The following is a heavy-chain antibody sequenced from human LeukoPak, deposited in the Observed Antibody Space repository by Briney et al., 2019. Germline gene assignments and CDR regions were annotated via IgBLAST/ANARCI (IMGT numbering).Heavy chain of an antibody. J-gene: IGHJ6*03. V-gene: IGHV3-7*01. D-gene: IGHD3-3*01. CDR1: GFTFSSYW. Sequence: PGGSLRLSCAASGFTFSSYWMSWVRQAPGKGLEWVANIKQDRSEKYYVDSVKGRFTISRDNAKNTLYLQMNSLRAEDTAVYYCARVGPSITIFGGAPNMMDYYYMDVWGKGTTVTVSS. CDR2: IKQDRSEK. CDR3: ARVGPSITIFGGAPNMMDYYYMDV.